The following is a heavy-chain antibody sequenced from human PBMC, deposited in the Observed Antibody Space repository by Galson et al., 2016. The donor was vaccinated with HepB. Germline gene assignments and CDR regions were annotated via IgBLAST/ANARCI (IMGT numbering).Heavy chain of an antibody. J-gene: IGHJ4*02. CDR3: ARRRGSGSHDY. V-gene: IGHV3-7*05. CDR2: IKQDGSEQ. D-gene: IGHD3-10*01. Sequence: SLRLSCAASGFTFSSYWMSWVRQAPGKGLEWLANIKQDGSEQYYVDSVKGRFTISRDNAKNPLYLQMNSLRAEDTAVYYCARRRGSGSHDYWGQGTLVTVSS. CDR1: GFTFSSYW.